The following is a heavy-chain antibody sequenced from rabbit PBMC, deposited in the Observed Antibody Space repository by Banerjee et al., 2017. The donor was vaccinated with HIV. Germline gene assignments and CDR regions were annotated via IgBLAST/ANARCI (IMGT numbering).Heavy chain of an antibody. CDR1: GFSFSSNDY. D-gene: IGHD1-1*01. J-gene: IGHJ3*01. CDR3: ARGGSGYGAATARLDL. V-gene: IGHV1S40*01. Sequence: QSLEESGGGLVQPEGSLTLTCKASGFSFSSNDYMCWVRQAPGKGLEWIACIYAGSSGSTNYASWAKGRFTISKTSSTTVTLQMTSLTAADTATYFCARGGSGYGAATARLDLWGPGTLVTVS. CDR2: IYAGSSGST.